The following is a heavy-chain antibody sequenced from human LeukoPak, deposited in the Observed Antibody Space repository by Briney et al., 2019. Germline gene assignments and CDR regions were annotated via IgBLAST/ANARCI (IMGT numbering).Heavy chain of an antibody. CDR1: GGSISSNINY. CDR3: SAYYYDSSGYYPFDY. V-gene: IGHV4-39*01. J-gene: IGHJ4*02. Sequence: SETLSFTCTVSGGSISSNINYWGWIRQPPGRGLEWIGSIYYTGSTYYNPSLKSRVTISVDTSKNQFSLKLSSVTAADTAVYYCSAYYYDSSGYYPFDYWGQGTLVTVSS. D-gene: IGHD3-22*01. CDR2: IYYTGST.